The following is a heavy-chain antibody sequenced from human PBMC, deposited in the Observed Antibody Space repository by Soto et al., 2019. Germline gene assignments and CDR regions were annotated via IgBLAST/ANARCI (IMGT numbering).Heavy chain of an antibody. CDR2: INHSGST. D-gene: IGHD5-18*01. CDR3: ARGPRGYSYGKFDY. CDR1: GGSFSGYY. V-gene: IGHV4-34*01. J-gene: IGHJ4*02. Sequence: SETLSLTCAVYGGSFSGYYWSWIRQPPGKGLEWIGEINHSGSTNYNPSLKSRVTISVDTSKNQFSLKLSSVTAADTAVYYCARGPRGYSYGKFDYWGQGTLVTVS.